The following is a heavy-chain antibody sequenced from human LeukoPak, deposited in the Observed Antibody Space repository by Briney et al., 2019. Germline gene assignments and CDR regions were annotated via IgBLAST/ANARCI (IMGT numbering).Heavy chain of an antibody. D-gene: IGHD6-6*01. CDR3: ARSSSSSPDFDY. J-gene: IGHJ4*02. Sequence: ASVKVSCKASGYTFTGYYMHWVRQAPGQGLEWMGWINPNSGGTNYAQKFQGRVTMTRDTSISTAYMELSSLRSEDTAVYYCARSSSSSPDFDYWGQGTLVTVSS. V-gene: IGHV1-2*02. CDR1: GYTFTGYY. CDR2: INPNSGGT.